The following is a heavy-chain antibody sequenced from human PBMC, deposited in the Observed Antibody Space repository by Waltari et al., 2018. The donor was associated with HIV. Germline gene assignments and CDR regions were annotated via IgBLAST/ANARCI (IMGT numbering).Heavy chain of an antibody. J-gene: IGHJ4*02. CDR2: FYPGDSDV. V-gene: IGHV5-51*03. Sequence: EVQLVQSGAVMKKPGQSLRISCRAFGYIFTSYYVAWVRQMPGIGLQWMGIFYPGDSDVRYSPSFQGQVTISVDKSVNTAYLHWTRLKASDTAIYYCARLPYSSGWYFDNWGQGTLVTVSS. CDR3: ARLPYSSGWYFDN. CDR1: GYIFTSYY. D-gene: IGHD6-19*01.